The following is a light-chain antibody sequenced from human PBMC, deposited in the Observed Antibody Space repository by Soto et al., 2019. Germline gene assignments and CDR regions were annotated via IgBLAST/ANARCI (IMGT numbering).Light chain of an antibody. J-gene: IGLJ1*01. CDR1: SSDVGGYNY. CDR2: DVS. CDR3: SSYTTSNTRQIV. Sequence: HSVLTQPASVSGSPVQSITISCTGTSSDVGGYNYVSWYQHHPGKAPKLIIYDVSNRPSGVSIRFSGSKSDNTASLTISGLQPEDEADYHCSSYTTSNTRQIVFGTGTKVTVL. V-gene: IGLV2-14*03.